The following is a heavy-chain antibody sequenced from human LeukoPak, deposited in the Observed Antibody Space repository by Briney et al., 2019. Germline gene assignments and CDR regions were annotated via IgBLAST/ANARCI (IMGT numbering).Heavy chain of an antibody. J-gene: IGHJ6*02. V-gene: IGHV4-61*01. CDR2: IHYSGST. Sequence: SETLSLTCTVSGGSVSSGSCFWSWIRQPPGKGLEWIGYIHYSGSTNYNPSLKSRVTISVDTSKNQFSLKLSSVTAADTAVYYCARDSYDILTGYYGMDVWGQGTTVTVSS. CDR1: GGSVSSGSCF. CDR3: ARDSYDILTGYYGMDV. D-gene: IGHD3-9*01.